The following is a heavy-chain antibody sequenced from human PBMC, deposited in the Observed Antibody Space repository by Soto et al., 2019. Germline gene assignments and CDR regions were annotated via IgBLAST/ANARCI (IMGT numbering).Heavy chain of an antibody. J-gene: IGHJ5*02. Sequence: EVQLVESGGGLVQPGGSLRLSCAASGFTFSSYSMNWVRQAPGKGLEWVSYISSSSSTIYYADSVKGRFTISRDNAKNSLYLRMNSLRAGDTAVYYCARDGNMFRGVMWSWGQGTRVTVSS. V-gene: IGHV3-48*01. CDR2: ISSSSSTI. D-gene: IGHD3-10*01. CDR1: GFTFSSYS. CDR3: ARDGNMFRGVMWS.